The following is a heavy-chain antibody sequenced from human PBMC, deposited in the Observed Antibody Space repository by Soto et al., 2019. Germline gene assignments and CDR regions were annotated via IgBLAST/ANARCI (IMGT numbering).Heavy chain of an antibody. V-gene: IGHV4-30-4*01. D-gene: IGHD3-3*01. CDR2: IYYSGST. Sequence: QVQLQESGPGLVKPSQTLSLTCTVSGGSISSGDYYWSWIRQPPGKGLEWIGYIYYSGSTYYNPSLKSRVTISVDTSKNQFSLKLSSVTAADTAVYYCARLRRYDFWSGPEGRLKFDPWGQGTLVTVSS. CDR3: ARLRRYDFWSGPEGRLKFDP. CDR1: GGSISSGDYY. J-gene: IGHJ5*02.